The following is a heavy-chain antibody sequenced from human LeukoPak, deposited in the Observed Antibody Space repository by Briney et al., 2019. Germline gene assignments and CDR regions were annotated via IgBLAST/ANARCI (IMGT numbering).Heavy chain of an antibody. CDR1: GGSISSGGYS. V-gene: IGHV4-30-2*01. Sequence: SETLSLTCAVSGGSISSGGYSWSWIRRPPGKGLEWIGYIYHSGSTYYNPSLKSRVTISVDRSKNQFSLKLSSVTAADTAVYYCARADPQYDAFDIWGQGTMVTVSS. J-gene: IGHJ3*02. CDR2: IYHSGST. CDR3: ARADPQYDAFDI. D-gene: IGHD4-11*01.